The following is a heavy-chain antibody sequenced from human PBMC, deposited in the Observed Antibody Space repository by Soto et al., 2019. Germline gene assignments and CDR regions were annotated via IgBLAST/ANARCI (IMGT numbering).Heavy chain of an antibody. J-gene: IGHJ4*02. D-gene: IGHD6-13*01. CDR1: GDSVSSRFW. CDR3: ARYNAASGNYYIDY. V-gene: IGHV4-4*02. Sequence: QVELQESGPGLVKPSGTLSLTCAVAGDSVSSRFWWSWGRQSPGKGLEWIGEIYHSGSANYNPSLKSRVTMSVDNSKNQFSLKLNSVTAADTAVYYCARYNAASGNYYIDYWGQGTLVTVSS. CDR2: IYHSGSA.